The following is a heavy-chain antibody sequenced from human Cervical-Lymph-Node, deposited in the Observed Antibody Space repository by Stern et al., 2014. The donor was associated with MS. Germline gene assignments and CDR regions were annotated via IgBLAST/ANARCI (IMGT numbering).Heavy chain of an antibody. CDR3: ARRRAGWTEVAFSDYFDI. Sequence: VHLVESGAEVRKPGASVKVACKASGYAFTNYDINWVRKASGQGLEWMGWMNPNSGATGYAQNFQGRLTMTRDTSTDTADMELSDLTSEDTGVYYCARRRAGWTEVAFSDYFDIWGQGTVITVSS. D-gene: IGHD4-11*01. J-gene: IGHJ3*02. CDR1: GYAFTNYD. CDR2: MNPNSGAT. V-gene: IGHV1-8*01.